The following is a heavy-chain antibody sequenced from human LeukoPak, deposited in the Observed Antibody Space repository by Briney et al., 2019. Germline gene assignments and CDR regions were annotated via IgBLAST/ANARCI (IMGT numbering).Heavy chain of an antibody. Sequence: GGSLRLSCAASGFTFSSYGMSWVRQAPGKGLEWVSAISGSGGSTYYADSVKGRFTISRDNSKNTLYLQMNSLRAEDTAVYYCAKDTRVVAATIGIDYWGQGTLVTVSS. CDR3: AKDTRVVAATIGIDY. V-gene: IGHV3-23*01. D-gene: IGHD2-15*01. J-gene: IGHJ4*02. CDR2: ISGSGGST. CDR1: GFTFSSYG.